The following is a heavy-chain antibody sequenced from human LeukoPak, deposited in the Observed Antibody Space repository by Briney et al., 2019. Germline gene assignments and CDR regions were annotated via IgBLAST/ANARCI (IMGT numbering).Heavy chain of an antibody. D-gene: IGHD6-19*01. CDR2: ISYDGSNK. J-gene: IGHJ5*02. Sequence: GGSLRLSCAASGFTFSSYAMHWVRQAPGKGLEWVAVISYDGSNKYYADSVKGRFTISRDNSKNTLYLQMNSLRAEDTAVYYCARGRRYSSLVDPWGQGTLVTVSS. V-gene: IGHV3-30*04. CDR3: ARGRRYSSLVDP. CDR1: GFTFSSYA.